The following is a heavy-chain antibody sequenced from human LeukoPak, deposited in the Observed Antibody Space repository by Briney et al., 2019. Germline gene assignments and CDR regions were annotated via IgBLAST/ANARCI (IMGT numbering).Heavy chain of an antibody. CDR2: ISYDGNNK. V-gene: IGHV3-30*18. J-gene: IGHJ6*03. Sequence: GGSLRLSCAASGFTFSSYGMHWVRQAPGKGLEWVAVISYDGNNKDYTDSVKGRFTISRDNSKNTLYLQMHSLRAEDTAVYYCAKEQVELYYYYYYMDVWGKGTTVSVSS. CDR3: AKEQVELYYYYYYMDV. CDR1: GFTFSSYG. D-gene: IGHD1-7*01.